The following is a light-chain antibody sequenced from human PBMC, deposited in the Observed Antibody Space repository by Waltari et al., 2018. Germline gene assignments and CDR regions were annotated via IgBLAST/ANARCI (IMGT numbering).Light chain of an antibody. CDR2: KAS. Sequence: DIQMTQSPSTLSASPGDSVTITCRASQTVATWLAWYQQKPGRPPKFLIHKASTLETGVPSRFRGSGSGTEFTLTINGLQVDDFATYYCQQYNFDPWTFGQGTRVEIK. J-gene: IGKJ1*01. V-gene: IGKV1-5*03. CDR1: QTVATW. CDR3: QQYNFDPWT.